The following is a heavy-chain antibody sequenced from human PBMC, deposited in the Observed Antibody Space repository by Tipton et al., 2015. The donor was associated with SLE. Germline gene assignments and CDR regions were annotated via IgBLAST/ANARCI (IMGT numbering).Heavy chain of an antibody. CDR1: GDSITRSDCY. D-gene: IGHD1-26*01. CDR3: ARDHVDYSGSYWD. J-gene: IGHJ4*02. Sequence: TLSLTCTVSGDSITRSDCYWGWIRQPPGKGLEWIGRLYTSGSTNYNPSLKSRVTISADTSKNQFSLKLSSVTAADTAVYYCARDHVDYSGSYWDWGQGTRVTVSS. V-gene: IGHV4-61*02. CDR2: LYTSGST.